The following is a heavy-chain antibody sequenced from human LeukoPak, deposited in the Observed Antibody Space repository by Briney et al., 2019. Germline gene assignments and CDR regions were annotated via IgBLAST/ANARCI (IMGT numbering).Heavy chain of an antibody. Sequence: SETLSLTCTVSGGSVSSGSYYWSWIRQPPGKGLEWIGYIYYSGSTNYNPSLKSRVTISVDTSKNQFSLKLSSVTAADTAVYYCARAGLDISTGYPNWFDPWGQGTLVTVSS. CDR2: IYYSGST. CDR3: ARAGLDISTGYPNWFDP. V-gene: IGHV4-61*01. D-gene: IGHD3-9*01. CDR1: GGSVSSGSYY. J-gene: IGHJ5*02.